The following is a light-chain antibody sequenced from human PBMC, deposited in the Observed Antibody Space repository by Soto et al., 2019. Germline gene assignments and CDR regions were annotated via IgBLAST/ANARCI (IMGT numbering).Light chain of an antibody. J-gene: IGLJ1*01. Sequence: QSVLTQPASVSGSRGQSMTMSCTVTSSDIGSYNRVSWYQQPPGTAPKLIIYEVNNRPSGVPDRFSGSKSGNTASLTISGLQAEDEADYYCNAFTTSSTYVFGTGTKVTVL. CDR1: SSDIGSYNR. V-gene: IGLV2-18*02. CDR2: EVN. CDR3: NAFTTSSTYV.